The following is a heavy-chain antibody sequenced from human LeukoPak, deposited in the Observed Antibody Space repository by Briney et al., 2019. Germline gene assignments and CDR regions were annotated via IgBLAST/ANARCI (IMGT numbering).Heavy chain of an antibody. V-gene: IGHV3-23*01. CDR3: AKEQRSLYGDYGDY. D-gene: IGHD4-17*01. J-gene: IGHJ4*02. Sequence: PGGSLRLSCAASGFTFSSHGMSWVRQAPGKGLEWVSGIVGGAGGTYYADSVKGRFTISRDNSKNTLYLQMNSLRAEDTAVYYCAKEQRSLYGDYGDYWGQGTLVTVSS. CDR2: IVGGAGGT. CDR1: GFTFSSHG.